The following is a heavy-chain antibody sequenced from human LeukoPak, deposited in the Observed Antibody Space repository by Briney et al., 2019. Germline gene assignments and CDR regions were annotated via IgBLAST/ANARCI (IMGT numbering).Heavy chain of an antibody. D-gene: IGHD4-11*01. Sequence: ASVTVSCKASGYTFTSYGISWVRQAPGQGLEWMGWISAYNGNTNYAQKLQGRVTMATDTSTSTAYMELRSLRSDDTAVYYCARYSNFLRYYYYMDVWGKGTTVTVSS. CDR2: ISAYNGNT. CDR1: GYTFTSYG. V-gene: IGHV1-18*01. CDR3: ARYSNFLRYYYYMDV. J-gene: IGHJ6*03.